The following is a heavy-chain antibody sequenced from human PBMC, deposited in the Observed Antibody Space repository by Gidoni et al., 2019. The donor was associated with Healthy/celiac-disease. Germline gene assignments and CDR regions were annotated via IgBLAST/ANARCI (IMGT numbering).Heavy chain of an antibody. V-gene: IGHV4-31*03. CDR2: IYYSGST. CDR3: ARENSAGYVDY. CDR1: GGSISSGGYY. D-gene: IGHD6-13*01. Sequence: QVQLQESGPGLVKPSQTLSLTCTFSGGSISSGGYYWSWIRKHPGQGLEWIGYIYYSGSTYYNPSLKSRVTISVDTSKNQFSLKLSSVTAADTAVYYCARENSAGYVDYWGQGTLVTVSS. J-gene: IGHJ4*02.